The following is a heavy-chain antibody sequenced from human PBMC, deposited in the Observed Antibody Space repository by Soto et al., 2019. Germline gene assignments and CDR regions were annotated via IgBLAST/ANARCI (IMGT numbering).Heavy chain of an antibody. CDR3: VMVDNYVTPTPQDV. V-gene: IGHV1-18*01. J-gene: IGHJ6*01. CDR1: GCIFVNYG. Sequence: QVQLVQSGDEVKKPGASLKVSCKASGCIFVNYGIASVRQAPGQGLEWMGWISPYTGNTHSATKVQSRLTMATDTSTSTAYMDLGSLTSDDTSVYYCVMVDNYVTPTPQDVWGQGTTVTVSS. D-gene: IGHD3-16*01. CDR2: ISPYTGNT.